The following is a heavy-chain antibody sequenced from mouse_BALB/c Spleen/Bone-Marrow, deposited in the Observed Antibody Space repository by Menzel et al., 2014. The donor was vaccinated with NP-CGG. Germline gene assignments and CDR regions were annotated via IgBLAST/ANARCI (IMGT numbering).Heavy chain of an antibody. CDR3: ARRYGSSYRYWYFDI. Sequence: EVMLVESGGGLVQPGGSLKVSCAASGFDFSRFWMSWVRQAPGKGLEWIGEINPDSSTINYTPSLKDKFIISRDRAKNTLYLQMSKVRSEDTALYYCARRYGSSYRYWYFDIWGAGTTVTVSS. CDR2: INPDSSTI. CDR1: GFDFSRFW. V-gene: IGHV4-1*02. D-gene: IGHD1-1*01. J-gene: IGHJ1*01.